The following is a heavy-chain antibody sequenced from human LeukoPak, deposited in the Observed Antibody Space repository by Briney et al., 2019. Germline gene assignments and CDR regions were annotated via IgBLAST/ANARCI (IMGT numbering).Heavy chain of an antibody. CDR3: ARHRTAINRYGPYDAFDI. CDR2: IYYSGRT. J-gene: IGHJ3*02. CDR1: GVSISSGDYY. Sequence: SETLSLTCIVSGVSISSGDYYWGWIRQPPGKGLKWIGSIYYSGRTYYNTPLKSRVTISEDTSMNQFSLKLSFVTAADSAVYYCARHRTAINRYGPYDAFDIWGRGTMVTVSS. V-gene: IGHV4-39*01. D-gene: IGHD5-18*01.